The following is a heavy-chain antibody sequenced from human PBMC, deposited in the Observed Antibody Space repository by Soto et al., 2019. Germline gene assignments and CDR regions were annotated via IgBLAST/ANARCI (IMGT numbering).Heavy chain of an antibody. Sequence: SETLSLTCSVSGGSISGSPYHWGWIRQPPGKGLEWIGSIDDSGNVYYNPSLTGRATLFVDTSRNRFSLNLDSVTAADTAVYYCAIPPPIEVAGPDYWGQGTLVTVSS. CDR1: GGSISGSPYH. V-gene: IGHV4-39*02. D-gene: IGHD6-19*01. J-gene: IGHJ4*02. CDR3: AIPPPIEVAGPDY. CDR2: IDDSGNV.